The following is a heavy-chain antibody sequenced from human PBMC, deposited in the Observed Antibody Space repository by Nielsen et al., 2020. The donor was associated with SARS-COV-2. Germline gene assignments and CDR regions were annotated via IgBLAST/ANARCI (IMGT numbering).Heavy chain of an antibody. CDR3: AKGIGVGREYGIWWLRNYYYGMDV. D-gene: IGHD5-12*01. CDR1: GFTFDDYA. Sequence: GESLKISCAASGFTFDDYAMHWARQAPGKGLEWVSLISGDGGSTYYADSVKGRFTISRDNSKNSLYLQMNSLRTEDTALYYCAKGIGVGREYGIWWLRNYYYGMDVWGQGTTVTVSS. V-gene: IGHV3-43*02. J-gene: IGHJ6*02. CDR2: ISGDGGST.